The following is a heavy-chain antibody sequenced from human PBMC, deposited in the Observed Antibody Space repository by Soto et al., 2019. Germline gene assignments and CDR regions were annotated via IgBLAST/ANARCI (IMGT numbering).Heavy chain of an antibody. CDR1: GGSISGNGYY. CDR2: ISYSGRT. Sequence: QVQLQESGPGLVKSSQTLSLTCAVSGGSISGNGYYWNWIRQHTGKGLEWIGYISYSGRTFYSPSLKSRVTTSVDTSKNQFSLKLSSVTAADTAIYYCARGSIFGVVLNAFDIWGQGTMVAVSS. V-gene: IGHV4-31*11. CDR3: ARGSIFGVVLNAFDI. J-gene: IGHJ3*02. D-gene: IGHD3-3*01.